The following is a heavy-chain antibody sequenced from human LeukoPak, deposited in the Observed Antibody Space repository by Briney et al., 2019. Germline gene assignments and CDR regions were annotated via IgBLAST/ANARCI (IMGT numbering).Heavy chain of an antibody. J-gene: IGHJ4*02. CDR2: IVVVSGHT. CDR3: ARGRGHATRHPDDTTMAYFDF. D-gene: IGHD5-18*01. Sequence: ASVKVSCKSSGFTFATSAMQWVRQARGQRLEWVGWIVVVSGHTNYAQKFQERVTITRDMSTSTAYMQLSSLGSEDTAVYYCARGRGHATRHPDDTTMAYFDFWGQGTLVTVSS. CDR1: GFTFATSA. V-gene: IGHV1-58*02.